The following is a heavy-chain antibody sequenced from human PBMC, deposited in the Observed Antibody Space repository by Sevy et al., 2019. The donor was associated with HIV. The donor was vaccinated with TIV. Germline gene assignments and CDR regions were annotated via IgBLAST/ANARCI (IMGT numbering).Heavy chain of an antibody. Sequence: GGSLRLSCAASGFNVSSNYMNWDRQAPGKGLEWVSVIYSGANTDYADAVKGRFTISRDTTKNTMYLQMNSLRAEDTAVYYCARDTITYYYDSSGYYTSGYGMDVWGQGTTVTVSS. CDR1: GFNVSSNY. CDR3: ARDTITYYYDSSGYYTSGYGMDV. V-gene: IGHV3-53*01. CDR2: IYSGANT. D-gene: IGHD3-22*01. J-gene: IGHJ6*02.